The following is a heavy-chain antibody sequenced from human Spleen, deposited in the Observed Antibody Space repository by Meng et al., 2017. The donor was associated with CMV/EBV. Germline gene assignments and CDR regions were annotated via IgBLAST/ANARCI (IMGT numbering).Heavy chain of an antibody. CDR3: VNISPHGGPSN. V-gene: IGHV3-11*01. CDR1: GFTFSDYY. Sequence: GESLKISCAASGFTFSDYYMSWIRQAPGKGLEWVSYISSSGSDTYHAESVKGRLIISRDNAKNSLYLQMNSLRAEDMAIYYCVNISPHGGPSNWDQGTLVTVSS. D-gene: IGHD4-23*01. CDR2: ISSSGSDT. J-gene: IGHJ4*02.